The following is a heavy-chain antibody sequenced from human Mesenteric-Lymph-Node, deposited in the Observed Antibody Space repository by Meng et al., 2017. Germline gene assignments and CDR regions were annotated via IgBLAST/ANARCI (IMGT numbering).Heavy chain of an antibody. D-gene: IGHD3-10*01. Sequence: VQLVQCGAEVKKPGASVKVSCKASGYTFTSYAIHWVRQAPGQRLEWIGWINVGTGNIKYSQKFQGRVTIIRDTSASTAYMELSSLISEDTAVYYCARGGSGNSIIDWGQGTLVTVSS. J-gene: IGHJ4*02. V-gene: IGHV1-3*01. CDR3: ARGGSGNSIID. CDR2: INVGTGNI. CDR1: GYTFTSYA.